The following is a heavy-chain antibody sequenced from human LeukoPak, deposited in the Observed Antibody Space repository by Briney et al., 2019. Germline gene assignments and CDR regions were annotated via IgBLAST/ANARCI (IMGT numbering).Heavy chain of an antibody. V-gene: IGHV4-59*01. CDR1: GGSISSYY. CDR3: ARPIPKHSFTAMARRGAFDY. D-gene: IGHD5-18*01. CDR2: IYYSGST. Sequence: SETLSFTCTVSGGSISSYYWSWIRQPPGKGLEWIGYIYYSGSTNYNPSLKSRVTISVDTSKNQFSLKLSSVTAADTAVYYCARPIPKHSFTAMARRGAFDYWGQGTLVTVSS. J-gene: IGHJ4*02.